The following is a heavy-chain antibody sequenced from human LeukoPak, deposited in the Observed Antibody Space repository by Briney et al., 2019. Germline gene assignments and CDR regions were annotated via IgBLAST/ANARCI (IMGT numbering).Heavy chain of an antibody. CDR3: AKVGTQVYFDY. V-gene: IGHV3-30*18. Sequence: GGSLRLSCAASGFTFSSYGMHWVRQAPGKGLEWVAVVSYDGSNKYYADSVKGRFTISRDNSKNTLYLQMNSLRAEDTAVYYCAKVGTQVYFDYWGQGTLVTVSS. J-gene: IGHJ4*02. D-gene: IGHD1-1*01. CDR2: VSYDGSNK. CDR1: GFTFSSYG.